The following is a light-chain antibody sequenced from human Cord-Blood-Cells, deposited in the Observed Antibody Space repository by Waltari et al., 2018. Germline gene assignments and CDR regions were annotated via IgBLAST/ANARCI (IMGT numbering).Light chain of an antibody. V-gene: IGKV3-20*01. Sequence: EIVLTQSPGTLSLSPGERATLSCRASQSVSSSYLAWYQQKPGQAPRLLIYGASSRATGIPDRCSGSGSGADFTLTISRLEPEDVAVYYCRQYGSSPWTFGQGTKVEIK. CDR2: GAS. CDR3: RQYGSSPWT. J-gene: IGKJ1*01. CDR1: QSVSSSY.